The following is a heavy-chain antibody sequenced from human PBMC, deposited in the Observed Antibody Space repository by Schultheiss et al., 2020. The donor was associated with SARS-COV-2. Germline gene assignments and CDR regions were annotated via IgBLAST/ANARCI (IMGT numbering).Heavy chain of an antibody. CDR1: GGTFSSYT. J-gene: IGHJ4*02. D-gene: IGHD5-18*01. V-gene: IGHV1-69*02. CDR2: IIPILAIA. CDR3: ARNVDTAMLPLDY. Sequence: SVKVSCKASGGTFSSYTISWVRQAPGPGLEWMGRIIPILAIANYAQKFQGRVTITADKSTSTAYMELSSLRSEDTAVYYCARNVDTAMLPLDYWGQGTLVTVSS.